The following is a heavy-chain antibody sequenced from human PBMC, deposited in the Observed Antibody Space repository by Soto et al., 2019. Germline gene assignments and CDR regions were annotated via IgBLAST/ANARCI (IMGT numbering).Heavy chain of an antibody. V-gene: IGHV4-39*01. CDR2: IDYSGTI. CDR1: GGSISSTSYA. D-gene: IGHD3-3*01. J-gene: IGHJ4*02. Sequence: QLQLQESGPGLVKPSETLSLTCNASGGSISSTSYAWGWIRQSPGKGLEWIGTIDYSGTIYYNPSLKRRITISGETSKNQISLKLSSVTAADTAVYYCVRHVHNQGYEYYFDSWGQGTLVTVSS. CDR3: VRHVHNQGYEYYFDS.